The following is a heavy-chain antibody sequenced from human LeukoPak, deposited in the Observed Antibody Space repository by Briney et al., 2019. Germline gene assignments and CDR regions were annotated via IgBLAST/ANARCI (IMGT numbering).Heavy chain of an antibody. CDR2: ISGSGGST. D-gene: IGHD3-10*01. Sequence: GGSLRLSCAASGFTFSSYGMSWVRQAPGKGLEWVSAISGSGGSTYYADSVKGRFTISRDNSKNTLYLQMNSLRAEDTAVYYCAKYGARSWITISGNWFDPWGQGTLVTVSS. V-gene: IGHV3-23*01. CDR1: GFTFSSYG. J-gene: IGHJ5*02. CDR3: AKYGARSWITISGNWFDP.